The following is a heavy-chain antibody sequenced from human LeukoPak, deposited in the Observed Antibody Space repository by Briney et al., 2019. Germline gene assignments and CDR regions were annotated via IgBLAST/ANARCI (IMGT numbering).Heavy chain of an antibody. V-gene: IGHV1-2*06. CDR1: GYTFTAYY. CDR3: ARASGYDAFDI. CDR2: INPNSGGT. J-gene: IGHJ3*02. D-gene: IGHD3-3*01. Sequence: ASVKVSCKAFGYTFTAYYMHWVRQAPGQGLEWMGRINPNSGGTNYAQKFQGRVTMTRDASISTAYMELSRPRSDDTAVYYCARASGYDAFDIWGQGTMVTVSS.